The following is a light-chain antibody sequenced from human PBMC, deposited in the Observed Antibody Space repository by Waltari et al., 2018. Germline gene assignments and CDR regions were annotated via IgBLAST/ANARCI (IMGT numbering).Light chain of an antibody. Sequence: QSALTQPASVSGSPGQSITISCTGPQRNIETYNLVSWFQQHPGKAPKLMLYEVSQRPSGVSDRFSGSKSGNTASLTISGLQAEDEADYFCCSYAGGSTFIFGGGTALTVL. V-gene: IGLV2-23*02. J-gene: IGLJ2*01. CDR1: QRNIETYNL. CDR2: EVS. CDR3: CSYAGGSTFI.